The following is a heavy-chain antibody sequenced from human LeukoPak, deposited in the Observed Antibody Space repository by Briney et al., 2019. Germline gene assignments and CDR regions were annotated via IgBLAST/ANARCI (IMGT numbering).Heavy chain of an antibody. V-gene: IGHV3-9*03. CDR3: AKGNSGSHRRGALDV. D-gene: IGHD6-19*01. CDR2: ISWNSDNT. CDR1: GFNFDDYA. J-gene: IGHJ3*01. Sequence: PGRSLKLSCAASGFNFDDYAMHWVRQAPGKGLEWVSGISWNSDNTVYADSVKGRFTVSRENAKNSLSLQLNSLRPEDMALYYCAKGNSGSHRRGALDVWGQGTLVIVS.